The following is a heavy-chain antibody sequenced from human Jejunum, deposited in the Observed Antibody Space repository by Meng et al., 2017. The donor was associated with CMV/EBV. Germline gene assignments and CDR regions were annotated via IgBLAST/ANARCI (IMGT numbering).Heavy chain of an antibody. Sequence: SGYTFIDYYIHWVRQAPGQGLEWMGWIDSNGGETNSAQKFSGRVTLTRDTSITTAYMEVISLRSDDTAVYYCAREQTVSGSRGLDYWGQGTLVTVSS. CDR1: GYTFIDYY. CDR3: AREQTVSGSRGLDY. V-gene: IGHV1-2*02. D-gene: IGHD6-19*01. CDR2: IDSNGGET. J-gene: IGHJ4*02.